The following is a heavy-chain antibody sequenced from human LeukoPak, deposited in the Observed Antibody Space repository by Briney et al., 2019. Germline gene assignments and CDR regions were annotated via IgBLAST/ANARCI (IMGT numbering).Heavy chain of an antibody. D-gene: IGHD3-22*01. V-gene: IGHV3-7*01. CDR2: IKQDGSEK. J-gene: IGHJ4*02. Sequence: GSLRLSCAASGFTFSSYWMSWVRQAPGKGLEWVANIKQDGSEKYYVDSVKGRFTISRDNAKNSLYLQMNSLRAEDTAVYYCARDVGSGYYFYYFDYWGQGTLVTVSS. CDR3: ARDVGSGYYFYYFDY. CDR1: GFTFSSYW.